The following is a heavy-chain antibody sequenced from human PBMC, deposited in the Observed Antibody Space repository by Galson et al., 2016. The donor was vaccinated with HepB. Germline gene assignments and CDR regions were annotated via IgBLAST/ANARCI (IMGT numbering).Heavy chain of an antibody. D-gene: IGHD5-12*01. Sequence: SLRLSCAASGFSFSNYGMHWVRQAPGKGLEWVALISYDGNNQIYEDSVKGRFTISRDNSKSTLYMEMDSLRDEDAAVYYCAKDGGYGGTAETLFDYWGQGTLVTVSS. CDR1: GFSFSNYG. V-gene: IGHV3-30*18. J-gene: IGHJ4*02. CDR3: AKDGGYGGTAETLFDY. CDR2: ISYDGNNQ.